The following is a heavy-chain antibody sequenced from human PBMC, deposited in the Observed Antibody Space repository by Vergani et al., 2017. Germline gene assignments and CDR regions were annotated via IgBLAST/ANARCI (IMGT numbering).Heavy chain of an antibody. V-gene: IGHV1-69*06. CDR2: IIRIFGTA. Sequence: QVQLVQSGAEVKKPGSSLKVSCKASGGTFSSYAISWVRQAPGQGLEWMGGIIRIFGTANYAQKFQGRVTITADKSTSTAYMELSSLRSEDTAVYYCAGGYTVTPLGHVFAFDIWGQGTMVTVSS. J-gene: IGHJ3*02. CDR1: GGTFSSYA. CDR3: AGGYTVTPLGHVFAFDI. D-gene: IGHD4-17*01.